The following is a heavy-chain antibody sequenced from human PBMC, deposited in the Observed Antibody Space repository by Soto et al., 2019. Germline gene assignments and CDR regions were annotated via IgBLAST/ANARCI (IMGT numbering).Heavy chain of an antibody. Sequence: QVQLVESGGGVVQPGRSLRLSCAASGFTFSKFGMHWLRQAPGRGLEWVAGISNDGSDEYYVDSVKGRFNISRNNSKITLSLQINSLRFEDTDVYFCAKDRRKWGDSPFEKWGQGTLVTVSS. CDR3: AKDRRKWGDSPFEK. V-gene: IGHV3-30*18. CDR1: GFTFSKFG. J-gene: IGHJ4*02. CDR2: ISNDGSDE. D-gene: IGHD2-21*02.